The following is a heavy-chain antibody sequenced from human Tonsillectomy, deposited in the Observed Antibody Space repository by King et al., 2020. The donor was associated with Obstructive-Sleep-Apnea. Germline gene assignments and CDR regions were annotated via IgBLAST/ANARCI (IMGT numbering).Heavy chain of an antibody. D-gene: IGHD3-22*01. V-gene: IGHV3-43*01. CDR2: IIWGGDDT. CDR1: GFTFDDST. J-gene: IGHJ6*02. Sequence: VQLVESGGLVVQPGGSLRLSCVASGFTFDDSTMHWVRQAPGKGLEWVSLIIWGGDDTISAASLKGRFTISRENSKPSLYLQMNSRRTEDTALYYCAKDIGAGAVNNYDDIYYYYAMDVWGQGTTVTVSS. CDR3: AKDIGAGAVNNYDDIYYYYAMDV.